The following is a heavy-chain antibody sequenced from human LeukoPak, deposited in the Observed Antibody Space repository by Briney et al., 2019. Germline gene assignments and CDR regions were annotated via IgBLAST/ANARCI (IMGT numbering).Heavy chain of an antibody. D-gene: IGHD6-19*01. CDR3: ARDVAGRWLGLDY. Sequence: ASVKVSCKASGYTFTNYGISWVRQAPGQGLEWMGWINPNSGGTNYAQKFQGRVTMTRDTSISTAYMELSRLRSDDTAVYYCARDVAGRWLGLDYWGQGTLVTVSS. V-gene: IGHV1-2*02. CDR2: INPNSGGT. CDR1: GYTFTNYG. J-gene: IGHJ4*02.